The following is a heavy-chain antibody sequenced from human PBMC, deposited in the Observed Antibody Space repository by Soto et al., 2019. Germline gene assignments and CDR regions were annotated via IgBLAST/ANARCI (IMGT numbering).Heavy chain of an antibody. CDR2: ISYDGSNK. V-gene: IGHV3-30*18. D-gene: IGHD6-19*01. J-gene: IGHJ4*02. Sequence: GGSLRLSCAASGFTFSSYGMHWVRQAPGKGLEWVAVISYDGSNKYYADSVKGRFTISRDNSKNTLYLQMNSLRAEDTAVYYCAKDSSGWYTLIDYWGQGTLVTVSS. CDR1: GFTFSSYG. CDR3: AKDSSGWYTLIDY.